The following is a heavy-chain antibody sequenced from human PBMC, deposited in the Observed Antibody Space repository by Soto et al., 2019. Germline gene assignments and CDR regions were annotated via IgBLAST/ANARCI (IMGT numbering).Heavy chain of an antibody. Sequence: QVQLVQSGAEVKKPGASVQVSCKASGYTFTSYGISWMRPAPGQGLVWMGWISAYNGNTNYAQKLQGRVALTTDTSTSTDYMELRSLRSDATAAYYCALRRVRDSMDCDYWGKGTLVTVSS. CDR3: ALRRVRDSMDCDY. J-gene: IGHJ4*02. D-gene: IGHD3-22*01. V-gene: IGHV1-18*01. CDR1: GYTFTSYG. CDR2: ISAYNGNT.